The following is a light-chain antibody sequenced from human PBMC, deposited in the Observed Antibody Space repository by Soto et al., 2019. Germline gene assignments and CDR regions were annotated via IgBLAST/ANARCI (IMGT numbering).Light chain of an antibody. V-gene: IGLV2-14*01. CDR2: DVS. CDR1: SSDVGAYNY. Sequence: QSVLTQPASVSGYPGQSITISCTGASSDVGAYNYVAWCQQHPGKGPKLLIYDVSNRPSGFSSRFSGSKSGNTASLTISGLRAEDEADYFSSSYTTRSTYVFGTGTKVTVL. J-gene: IGLJ1*01. CDR3: SSYTTRSTYV.